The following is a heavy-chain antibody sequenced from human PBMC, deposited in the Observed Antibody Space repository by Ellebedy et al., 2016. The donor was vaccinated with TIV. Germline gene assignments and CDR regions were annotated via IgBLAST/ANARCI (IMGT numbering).Heavy chain of an antibody. CDR2: IRYDGSNK. D-gene: IGHD2-2*01. Sequence: PGGSLRLSCAASGFTFSSYGMHWVRQAPGKGLEWVAFIRYDGSNKYYADSVKGRFTISRDNSKNTLYLQMNSLRAEDTAVYYCAKDHFSGACSSTSCPYYYYGMDVWGQGTLVTVPS. CDR3: AKDHFSGACSSTSCPYYYYGMDV. CDR1: GFTFSSYG. J-gene: IGHJ6*02. V-gene: IGHV3-30*02.